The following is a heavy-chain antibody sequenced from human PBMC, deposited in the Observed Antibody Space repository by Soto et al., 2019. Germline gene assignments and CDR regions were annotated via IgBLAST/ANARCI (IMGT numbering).Heavy chain of an antibody. D-gene: IGHD6-6*01. CDR2: IIPIFGTA. CDR3: ARDRASSSSSMSFWFDP. CDR1: GGTFSSYA. J-gene: IGHJ5*02. V-gene: IGHV1-69*13. Sequence: SVKVSCKASGGTFSSYAISWVRQAPGQGLEWMGGIIPIFGTANYAQKFQGRVTITADESTSTAYMELSSLRSEDTAVYYCARDRASSSSSMSFWFDPWGQGTLVTAPQ.